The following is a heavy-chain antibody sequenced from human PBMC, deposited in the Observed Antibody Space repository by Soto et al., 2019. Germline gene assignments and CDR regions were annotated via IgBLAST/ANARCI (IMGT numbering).Heavy chain of an antibody. Sequence: GGSLRLSCAASGFTFSSYGMHWVRQAPGKGLEWVAVIWYDGSNKYYADSVKGRFTISRDNSKNTLYLQMNSLRAEDTAVYYCAKGDSYRTHYFDYWGQGTLVTVSS. J-gene: IGHJ4*02. CDR1: GFTFSSYG. V-gene: IGHV3-33*06. D-gene: IGHD1-26*01. CDR3: AKGDSYRTHYFDY. CDR2: IWYDGSNK.